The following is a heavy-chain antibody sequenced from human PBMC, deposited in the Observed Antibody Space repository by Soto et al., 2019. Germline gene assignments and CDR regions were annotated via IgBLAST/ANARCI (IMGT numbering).Heavy chain of an antibody. CDR2: ISSSGSTI. D-gene: IGHD3-22*01. CDR3: ARDPEPYDYDREGAFDI. Sequence: GGSLRLSCAASGFTFSSYEMNWVRQAPGKGLEWVSYISSSGSTIYYADSVKGRFTISRDNAKNSLYLQMNSLRAEDTAVYYCARDPEPYDYDREGAFDIWGQGTMVTVSS. V-gene: IGHV3-48*03. CDR1: GFTFSSYE. J-gene: IGHJ3*02.